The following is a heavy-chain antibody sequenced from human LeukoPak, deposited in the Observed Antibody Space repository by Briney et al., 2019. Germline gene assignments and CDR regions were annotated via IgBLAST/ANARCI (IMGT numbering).Heavy chain of an antibody. V-gene: IGHV5-51*01. CDR3: ARHSSEYSSSSANDY. CDR1: GYIFTSYW. Sequence: GESLKISCKGSGYIFTSYWIGWVRQMPGKGLEWMGIIYPGDSETRYSPSFQGQVTISADKSISTAYLRWSSLKASDTAMYYCARHSSEYSSSSANDYWGQGTLVTVSS. D-gene: IGHD6-6*01. CDR2: IYPGDSET. J-gene: IGHJ4*02.